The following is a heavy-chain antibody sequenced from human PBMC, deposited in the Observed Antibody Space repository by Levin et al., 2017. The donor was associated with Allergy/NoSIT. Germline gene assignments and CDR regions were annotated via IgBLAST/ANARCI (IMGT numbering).Heavy chain of an antibody. CDR2: IIPILGIA. CDR1: GGTFSSYT. CDR3: ARDIAAAAPGDY. D-gene: IGHD6-13*01. Sequence: KISCKASGGTFSSYTISWVRQAPGQGLEWMGRIIPILGIANYAQKFQGRVTITADKSTSTAYMELSSLRSEDTAVYYCARDIAAAAPGDYWGQGTLVTVSS. J-gene: IGHJ4*02. V-gene: IGHV1-69*04.